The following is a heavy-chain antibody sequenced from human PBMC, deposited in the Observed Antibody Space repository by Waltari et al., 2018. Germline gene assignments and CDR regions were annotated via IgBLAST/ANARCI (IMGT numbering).Heavy chain of an antibody. CDR2: IKQDGSEK. D-gene: IGHD6-6*01. CDR3: AREYSSSFDY. J-gene: IGHJ4*02. Sequence: EVQLVEHGGALVKPGGSLSLSCSTSGSTFSSYWMSWVRQSPGTGLEWVANIKQDGSEKYYVDSVKGRFTISRDNAKNSLYLQMNSLRAEDTAVYYCAREYSSSFDYWGQGTLVTVSS. CDR1: GSTFSSYW. V-gene: IGHV3-7*01.